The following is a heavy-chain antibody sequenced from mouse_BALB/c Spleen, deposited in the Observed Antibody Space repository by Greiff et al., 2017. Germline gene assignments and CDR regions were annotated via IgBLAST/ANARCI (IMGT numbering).Heavy chain of an antibody. CDR3: AKLGREGFAY. J-gene: IGHJ3*01. CDR2: ISSGGST. Sequence: EVQLMESGGGLVKPGGSLKLSCAASGFTFSSYAMSWVRQTPEKRLEWVASISSGGSTYYPDSVKGRFTISRDNARNILYLQMSSLRSEDTAMYYCAKLGREGFAYWGQGTLVTVSA. D-gene: IGHD4-1*01. V-gene: IGHV5-6-5*01. CDR1: GFTFSSYA.